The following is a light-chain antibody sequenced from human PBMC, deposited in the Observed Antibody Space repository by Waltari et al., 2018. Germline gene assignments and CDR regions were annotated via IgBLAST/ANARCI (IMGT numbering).Light chain of an antibody. CDR1: QSVSRN. Sequence: EIVMTQSPATMSLSTGERATLSGRASQSVSRNLAWYQQKPGQAPRLLIYGASTRATGIPARFSGSGSGTEFTLTISSMQSEDFAVYYCQQYNNLTPWTFGQGTKVEIK. J-gene: IGKJ1*01. V-gene: IGKV3-15*01. CDR3: QQYNNLTPWT. CDR2: GAS.